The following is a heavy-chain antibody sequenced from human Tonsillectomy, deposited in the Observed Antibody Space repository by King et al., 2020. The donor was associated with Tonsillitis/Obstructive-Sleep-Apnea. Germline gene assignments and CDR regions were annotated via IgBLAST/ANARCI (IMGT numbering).Heavy chain of an antibody. Sequence: QLVQSGGGLVQPGGSLRLSCAASGFTLSKFEMNWVRQAPGKGLQWVSYISSSGSTIYYADSVKGRFTISRDNAKNSLYLQMISLRAEDTTVYYCARTYYYDSRGYYFDAFDIWGQGTMVTVSS. J-gene: IGHJ3*02. V-gene: IGHV3-48*03. CDR2: ISSSGSTI. D-gene: IGHD3-22*01. CDR1: GFTLSKFE. CDR3: ARTYYYDSRGYYFDAFDI.